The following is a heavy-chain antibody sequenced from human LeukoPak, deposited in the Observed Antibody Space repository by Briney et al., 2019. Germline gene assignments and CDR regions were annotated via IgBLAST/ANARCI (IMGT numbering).Heavy chain of an antibody. D-gene: IGHD6-13*01. V-gene: IGHV3-11*01. Sequence: GGSLRLSCAASGFTFSNEYMSWIRQAPGKGLEWISCVSNSGSTIYYADSVKGRFSISRDNVKNSLYLQMNSLRGEDTAVYYCARDGAYSASNFWGQGTMVAVSS. CDR1: GFTFSNEY. J-gene: IGHJ3*01. CDR2: VSNSGSTI. CDR3: ARDGAYSASNF.